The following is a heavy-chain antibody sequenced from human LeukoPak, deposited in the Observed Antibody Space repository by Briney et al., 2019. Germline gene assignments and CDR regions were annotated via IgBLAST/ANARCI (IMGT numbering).Heavy chain of an antibody. CDR1: GYSISSGYY. D-gene: IGHD4-17*01. V-gene: IGHV4-38-2*02. CDR2: IFHSGNT. J-gene: IGHJ4*02. Sequence: PSETLSLTCTVSGYSISSGYYWVRIRQPPGKGLEWTARIFHSGNTYYNPSLKSRVTISSDTSKNQFSLKLGSVNAADTAVYYCARGCEDYGNFDSWGQGTLVTVSS. CDR3: ARGCEDYGNFDS.